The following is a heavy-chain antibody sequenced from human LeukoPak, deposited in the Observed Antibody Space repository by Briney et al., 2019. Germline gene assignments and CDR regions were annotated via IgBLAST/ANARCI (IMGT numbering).Heavy chain of an antibody. D-gene: IGHD6-19*01. CDR1: GFTFSNYG. CDR2: ISYNGGST. J-gene: IGHJ4*02. Sequence: PGGSLRLSCAASGFTFSNYGMRWVRQAPGKGLEWVSSISYNGGSTDYADSVQGRLTISRDNSKNTLYLQMNSLRAEDTALYYCARGFDNLGSGWYSYWGQGTLVTVSS. V-gene: IGHV3-23*01. CDR3: ARGFDNLGSGWYSY.